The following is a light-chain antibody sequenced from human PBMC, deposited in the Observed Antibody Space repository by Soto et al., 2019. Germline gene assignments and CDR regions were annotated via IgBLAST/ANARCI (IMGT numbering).Light chain of an antibody. Sequence: DIVMTQSPDSLAVSLGERATINCKSSQSVVYSSNNKNYLAWYQQKPGQPPKLLIYWASTRESGVPDRFIVSGSGTDFTLTISSRQDEDGAVSYCQQYYSTPLTFGQVTKVALK. V-gene: IGKV4-1*01. J-gene: IGKJ1*01. CDR1: QSVVYSSNNKNY. CDR3: QQYYSTPLT. CDR2: WAS.